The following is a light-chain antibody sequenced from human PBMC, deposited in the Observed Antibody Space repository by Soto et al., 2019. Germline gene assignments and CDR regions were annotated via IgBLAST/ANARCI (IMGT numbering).Light chain of an antibody. Sequence: QSVLTQPASVSGSPGQSITISCTGTSSDIGGYNYVSWYQQHPGKAPKLMIYEVSNRPSGVSTRFSGSKSGNAASLTISGLQAEDEADYYCSSSSSSTTVVFGGGTKVTVL. CDR1: SSDIGGYNY. V-gene: IGLV2-14*01. J-gene: IGLJ2*01. CDR3: SSSSSSTTVV. CDR2: EVS.